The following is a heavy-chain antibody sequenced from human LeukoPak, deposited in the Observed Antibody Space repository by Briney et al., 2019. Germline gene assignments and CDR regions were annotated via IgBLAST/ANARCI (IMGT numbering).Heavy chain of an antibody. CDR3: ARDAAEYQLPTVY. D-gene: IGHD2-2*01. CDR1: GYIFTGYY. Sequence: ASVKVSCKASGYIFTGYYMHSVRQAPGQGREGMGWINPNSGGTNYAQKFQGRVTMTRDTSISTAYMELSRLRSDDTAVYYCARDAAEYQLPTVYWGQGTLVTVSS. CDR2: INPNSGGT. V-gene: IGHV1-2*02. J-gene: IGHJ4*02.